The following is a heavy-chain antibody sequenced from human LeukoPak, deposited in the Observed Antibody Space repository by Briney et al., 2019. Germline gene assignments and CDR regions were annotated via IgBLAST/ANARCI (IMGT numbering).Heavy chain of an antibody. CDR1: GHSFTSYW. J-gene: IGHJ6*02. CDR2: IDPSDSYT. Sequence: RGESLKISCKASGHSFTSYWISWVRQLPGKGLEWMGRIDPSDSYTNYSPSFQGHVTISVDKSISTAYLQWTSLKSSDSAMYYCARRGYYYYGMDVWGQGTTVTVSS. CDR3: ARRGYYYYGMDV. V-gene: IGHV5-10-1*01. D-gene: IGHD3-10*01.